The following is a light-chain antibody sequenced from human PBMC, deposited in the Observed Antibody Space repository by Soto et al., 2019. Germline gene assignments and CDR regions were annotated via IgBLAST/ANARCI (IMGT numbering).Light chain of an antibody. CDR3: CSYTGSYTYV. V-gene: IGLV2-11*01. CDR1: SSDVGGYNY. CDR2: DVS. J-gene: IGLJ1*01. Sequence: ALTQPRSVSGSPGQSVTISCTGTSSDVGGYNYVSWYQQHPGKAPKLMIYDVSKRPSGVPDRFSGSKSGNTASLTISGLQAEDEADYYCCSYTGSYTYVFGSGTKVTVL.